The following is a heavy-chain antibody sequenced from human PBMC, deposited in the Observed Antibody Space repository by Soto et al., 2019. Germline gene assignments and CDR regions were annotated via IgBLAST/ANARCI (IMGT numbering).Heavy chain of an antibody. CDR2: IIPIFGTA. CDR1: GGTFSSYA. CDR3: ARSPLGYCTNGVCYGTGWFDP. D-gene: IGHD2-8*01. J-gene: IGHJ5*02. V-gene: IGHV1-69*01. Sequence: QVQLVQSGAEVQKPGSSVKVSCKASGGTFSSYAISWVRQAPGQGLEWMGGIIPIFGTANYAQKFQGRVTITADESTSTAYMELSSLRSEDTAVYYCARSPLGYCTNGVCYGTGWFDPWGQGTLVTVSS.